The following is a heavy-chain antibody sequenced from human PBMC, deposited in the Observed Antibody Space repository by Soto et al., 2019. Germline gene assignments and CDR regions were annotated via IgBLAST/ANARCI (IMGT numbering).Heavy chain of an antibody. V-gene: IGHV3-33*01. CDR2: MWSEGGDK. Sequence: QVQLVESGGVVVQPGRSLRLSCAASGFIFSSYGMHWVRQAPGKGLEWVAVMWSEGGDKHYADSVKGRFTISRDNSKNTLYLQMNSLRAEDTAVYYCARDPPADTSGYFSLAYWGQGALVTVSS. D-gene: IGHD3-22*01. CDR3: ARDPPADTSGYFSLAY. CDR1: GFIFSSYG. J-gene: IGHJ4*02.